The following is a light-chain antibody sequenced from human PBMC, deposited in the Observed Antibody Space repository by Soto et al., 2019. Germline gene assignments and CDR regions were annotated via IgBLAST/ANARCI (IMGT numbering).Light chain of an antibody. CDR3: QQYGDYSPIT. CDR1: QSISNW. J-gene: IGKJ5*01. Sequence: DIQMNQSPSTLSASVGDSVTITCRASQSISNWLAWYQQKPGKAPKLLIYQASSLESGVPSRFSGSASGTEFTLTITSLQPDDFATYYCQQYGDYSPITFGQGTRLQIK. V-gene: IGKV1-5*03. CDR2: QAS.